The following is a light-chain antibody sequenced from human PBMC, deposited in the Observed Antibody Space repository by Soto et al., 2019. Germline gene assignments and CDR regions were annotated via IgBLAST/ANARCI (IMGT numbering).Light chain of an antibody. CDR3: SSYTSSSTLYV. CDR2: DVS. V-gene: IGLV2-14*01. J-gene: IGLJ1*01. CDR1: SSDVGGYNY. Sequence: QSALTQPASVSGSPGQSITISCTGTSSDVGGYNYVSWYQQHPGKAPKLMIYDVSNRPSGVSNRFSGSKSGNTASLTISGLQAEAAADYYCSSYTSSSTLYVFGTGTKLTVL.